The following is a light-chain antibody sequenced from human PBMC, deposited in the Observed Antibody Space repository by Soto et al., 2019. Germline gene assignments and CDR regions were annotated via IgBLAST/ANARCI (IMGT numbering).Light chain of an antibody. CDR1: SSDVGGYNY. CDR3: SSYTSTSTTH. CDR2: EVS. Sequence: LTQPASVSGSPGQSITISCTGTSSDVGGYNYVSWYQQHPGKAPKLMIYEVSNRPSGVSNRFSGSKSGNTASLTISGLQAEDEADYYCSSYTSTSTTHFGTGTNVTVL. V-gene: IGLV2-14*01. J-gene: IGLJ1*01.